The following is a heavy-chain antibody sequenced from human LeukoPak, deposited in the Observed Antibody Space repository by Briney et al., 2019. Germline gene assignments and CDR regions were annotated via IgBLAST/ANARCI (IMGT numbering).Heavy chain of an antibody. D-gene: IGHD1-1*01. Sequence: SETLSLTCTVSGGSISSGSYYYSWIRQPAGKGLEWIGHIYYLGSTSYNPSLRSRVTISMDASKNQFSLTLTSVTAADTAVYYCAVTWNADRTFAPWGQGILVTVSS. J-gene: IGHJ5*02. V-gene: IGHV4-61*10. CDR2: IYYLGST. CDR1: GGSISSGSYY. CDR3: AVTWNADRTFAP.